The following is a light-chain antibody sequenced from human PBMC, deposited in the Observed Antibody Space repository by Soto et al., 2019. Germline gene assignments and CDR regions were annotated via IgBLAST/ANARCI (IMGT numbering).Light chain of an antibody. Sequence: DIQMTQSXSTLSASVGDRVTITCRASQSISSWLAWYQQKPGKAPNLLIYKASSLESGVPSRFSGSGSGTEFTLTISSLQPDDFATYYCQQYNSYSGTFGQGTKLEIK. V-gene: IGKV1-5*03. CDR2: KAS. CDR1: QSISSW. CDR3: QQYNSYSGT. J-gene: IGKJ2*01.